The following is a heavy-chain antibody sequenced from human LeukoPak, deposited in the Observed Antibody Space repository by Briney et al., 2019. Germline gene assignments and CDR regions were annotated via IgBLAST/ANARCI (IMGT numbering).Heavy chain of an antibody. CDR1: GFTFSSYA. CDR2: ISYDGSNK. Sequence: PGRSLRLSCAASGFTFSSYAMHWVRQAPGKGLEGVAVISYDGSNKYYADSVKGRFTISRDNSKNTLYLQMNSLRAEDTAVYYYARVSSYGNNWFDPWGQGTLVTVSS. J-gene: IGHJ5*02. V-gene: IGHV3-30-3*01. D-gene: IGHD5-18*01. CDR3: ARVSSYGNNWFDP.